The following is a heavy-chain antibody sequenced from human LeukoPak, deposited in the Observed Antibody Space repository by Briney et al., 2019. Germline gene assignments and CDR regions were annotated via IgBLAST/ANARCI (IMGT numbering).Heavy chain of an antibody. CDR1: GGSISSYY. CDR3: ARQDSSGWKYWYFDL. CDR2: IYYSGST. V-gene: IGHV4-59*08. Sequence: SETLSLTCTVSGGSISSYYWSWIRQPPGNGLEAMGYIYYSGSTNYNPSLKSRVTISVDTSKNQFSLKLSSVTAADTAVYYCARQDSSGWKYWYFDLWGRGTLVTVSS. D-gene: IGHD6-19*01. J-gene: IGHJ2*01.